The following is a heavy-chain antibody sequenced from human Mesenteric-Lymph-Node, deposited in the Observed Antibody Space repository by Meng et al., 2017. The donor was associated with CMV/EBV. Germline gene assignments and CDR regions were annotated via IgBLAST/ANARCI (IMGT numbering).Heavy chain of an antibody. J-gene: IGHJ4*02. Sequence: TFTSYGISWGRQAPGQGLEWMGWISAYNGNTNYAQKLQGRVTMTTDTSTSTAYMELRSLRSDDTAVYYCARDRTQLRFLEWLLSSDYWGQGTLVTVSS. D-gene: IGHD3-3*01. CDR2: ISAYNGNT. CDR3: ARDRTQLRFLEWLLSSDY. CDR1: TFTSYG. V-gene: IGHV1-18*04.